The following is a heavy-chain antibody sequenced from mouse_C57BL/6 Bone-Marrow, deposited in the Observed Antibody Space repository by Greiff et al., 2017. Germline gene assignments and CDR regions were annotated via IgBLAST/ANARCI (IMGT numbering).Heavy chain of an antibody. CDR3: ARRGYYGSSFPFAY. CDR2: IHPNSGST. J-gene: IGHJ3*01. D-gene: IGHD1-1*01. CDR1: GYTFTSYW. Sequence: QVQLQQPGAELVKPGASVKLSCKASGYTFTSYWMHWVKQRPGQGLEWIGMIHPNSGSTNYNEKFKSKATLTVEKSSSTAYMQLSSLTSEDSAVYYCARRGYYGSSFPFAYWGQGTLVTVSA. V-gene: IGHV1-64*01.